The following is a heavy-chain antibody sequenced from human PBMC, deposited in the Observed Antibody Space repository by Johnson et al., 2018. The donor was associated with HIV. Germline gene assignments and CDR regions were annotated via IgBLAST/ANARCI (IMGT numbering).Heavy chain of an antibody. V-gene: IGHV3-11*04. J-gene: IGHJ3*02. Sequence: QVQLVESGGGVVQPGRSLRLSCAASGFTFSDYYMSWIRQTPGKGLEWLSYISSSASTIYYADSVKGRFTISRDNAKNSLFLQMNSLRAGDTAVYYCARGLAYCGGDCSPDAFDIWGQGTMVTVSS. D-gene: IGHD2-21*02. CDR1: GFTFSDYY. CDR2: ISSSASTI. CDR3: ARGLAYCGGDCSPDAFDI.